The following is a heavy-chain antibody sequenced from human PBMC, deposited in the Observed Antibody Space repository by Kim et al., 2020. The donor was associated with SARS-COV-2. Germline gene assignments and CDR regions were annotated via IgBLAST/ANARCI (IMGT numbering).Heavy chain of an antibody. Sequence: SETLSLTCAVYGGSFRGYYWSWIRQPPGKGLEWIGEINHSGSTNYNPSLKSRVTISVDTSRNQFSLKVTSVTAADTAVYYCARDRIFNWYTGWFDPWGQGTLVTVS. J-gene: IGHJ5*02. D-gene: IGHD1-1*01. CDR3: ARDRIFNWYTGWFDP. CDR2: INHSGST. CDR1: GGSFRGYY. V-gene: IGHV4-34*01.